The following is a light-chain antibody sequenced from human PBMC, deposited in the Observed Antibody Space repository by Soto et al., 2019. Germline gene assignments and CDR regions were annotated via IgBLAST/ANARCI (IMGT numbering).Light chain of an antibody. J-gene: IGKJ5*01. V-gene: IGKV3D-20*02. CDR3: QQRHMWPIT. CDR2: DAY. Sequence: EVVLTQSPGTLSLSPGERATLSCRASQSVSGSDLAWYQQKPGQAPRLLIYDAYNRATGIPPRFSGSGSGTDFTLTISSLEPEDSAVYYCQQRHMWPITFGQGTRLEIK. CDR1: QSVSGSD.